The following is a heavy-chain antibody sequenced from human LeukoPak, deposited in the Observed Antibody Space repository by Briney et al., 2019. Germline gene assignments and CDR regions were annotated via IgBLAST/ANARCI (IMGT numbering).Heavy chain of an antibody. D-gene: IGHD2-2*02. V-gene: IGHV3-21*05. CDR1: GFRFLSYS. J-gene: IGHJ3*02. Sequence: GGSLRLPCAASGFRFLSYSMHWVRQAPGKGLEWVSHITSDTDVYYSDSVKGRFTISRDNAKNSVYLQMNRLRDEDTAVYYCARGIPRAGAFDIWGRGTMVAVSS. CDR3: ARGIPRAGAFDI. CDR2: ITSDTDV.